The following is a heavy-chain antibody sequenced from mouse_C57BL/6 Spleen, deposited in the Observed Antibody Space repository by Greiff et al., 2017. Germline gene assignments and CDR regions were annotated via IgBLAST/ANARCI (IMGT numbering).Heavy chain of an antibody. CDR1: GFTFSDYY. Sequence: EVQRVESGGGLVQPGGSLKLSCAASGFTFSDYYMYWVRQTPEKRLEWVAYISNGGGSTYYPDTVKGRFTISRDNAKNTLYLQMSRLKSEDTAMYYCARGDGLYAMDYWGQGTSVTVSS. D-gene: IGHD2-3*01. V-gene: IGHV5-12*01. CDR3: ARGDGLYAMDY. J-gene: IGHJ4*01. CDR2: ISNGGGST.